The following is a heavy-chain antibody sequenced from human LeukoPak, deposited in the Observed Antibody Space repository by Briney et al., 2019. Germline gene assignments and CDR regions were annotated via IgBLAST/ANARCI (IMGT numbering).Heavy chain of an antibody. CDR3: ARVSWFPGTSYYYMDV. CDR2: IYYSGST. V-gene: IGHV4-59*01. D-gene: IGHD1-1*01. CDR1: GGSIINYY. Sequence: SETLSLTCTVPGGSIINYYWSWIRQPPGKGLEWIGYIYYSGSTNYNPSLKSRVTISVDTSKNQFSLKLSSVTAADTAVYYCARVSWFPGTSYYYMDVWGKGTTVTVSS. J-gene: IGHJ6*03.